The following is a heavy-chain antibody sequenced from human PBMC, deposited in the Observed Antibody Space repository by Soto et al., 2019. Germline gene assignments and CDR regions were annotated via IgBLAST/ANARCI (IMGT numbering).Heavy chain of an antibody. J-gene: IGHJ4*02. CDR3: AKEGY. CDR2: ISYDGSNK. CDR1: GFTFSSYG. V-gene: IGHV3-30*18. Sequence: QVQLVESGGGVVQPGRSLRLSCAASGFTFSSYGMHWVRQAPGKGLEWVAVISYDGSNKYYADSVKGRFTISRDNSKNTLYLQMNSLRAEGTVVYYCAKEGYWGQGTLVTVSS.